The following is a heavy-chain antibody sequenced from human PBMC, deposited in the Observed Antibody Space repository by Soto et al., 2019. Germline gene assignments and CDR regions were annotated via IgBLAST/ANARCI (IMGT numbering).Heavy chain of an antibody. CDR1: GFTFSSYA. CDR3: AKEGELRPLYYMDV. CDR2: IGGSGGST. V-gene: IGHV3-23*01. D-gene: IGHD3-3*01. J-gene: IGHJ6*03. Sequence: GGSLRLSCAASGFTFSSYAMSWVRQAPGKGLEWVSAIGGSGGSTYYADSVKGRFTISRDNSKNTLYLRMNSLRAEDTAVYYCAKEGELRPLYYMDVWGKGTTVTVSS.